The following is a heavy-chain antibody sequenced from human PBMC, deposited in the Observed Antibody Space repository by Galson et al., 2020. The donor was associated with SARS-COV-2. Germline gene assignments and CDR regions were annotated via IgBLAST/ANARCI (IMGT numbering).Heavy chain of an antibody. Sequence: GESLKISCKGSGYSFGTYWIGWVRQMPGKGLEWMGIIYPGDSDVRYSPSFQGQVTISVDKSISTAFLHWSSLKASDSAMYYCARLRNRVSLPYLENNLFDYWGQGTRVTVSS. CDR3: ARLRNRVSLPYLENNLFDY. CDR2: IYPGDSDV. V-gene: IGHV5-51*01. J-gene: IGHJ4*02. CDR1: GYSFGTYW. D-gene: IGHD3-3*01.